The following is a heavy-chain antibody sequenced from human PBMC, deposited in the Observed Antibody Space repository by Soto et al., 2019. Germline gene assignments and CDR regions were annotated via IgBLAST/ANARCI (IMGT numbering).Heavy chain of an antibody. J-gene: IGHJ5*02. V-gene: IGHV4-39*01. CDR1: GGSISSSSYY. Sequence: PSETLSLTCTVSGGSISSSSYYWGWIRQPPGKGLEWIGSIYYSGSTYYNPSLKSRVTISVDTSKNQFSLKLSSVTAADTAVYYCARARTGVVLAADWFDPWGQGTLVTVSS. CDR2: IYYSGST. CDR3: ARARTGVVLAADWFDP. D-gene: IGHD2-15*01.